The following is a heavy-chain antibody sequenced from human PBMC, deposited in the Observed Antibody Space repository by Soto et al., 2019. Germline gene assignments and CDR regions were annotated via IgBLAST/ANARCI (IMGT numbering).Heavy chain of an antibody. CDR3: VILVATISKDHYYYYGMDV. CDR1: GYSFTSYW. Sequence: GESLKISCKGSGYSFTSYWIGWVRQMPGKGLEWMGIIYPGDSDTRYSPSFQGQVTISADKSISTAYLQWSSLKASDTAMYYCVILVATISKDHYYYYGMDVWGQGTTVTVSS. D-gene: IGHD5-12*01. J-gene: IGHJ6*02. V-gene: IGHV5-51*01. CDR2: IYPGDSDT.